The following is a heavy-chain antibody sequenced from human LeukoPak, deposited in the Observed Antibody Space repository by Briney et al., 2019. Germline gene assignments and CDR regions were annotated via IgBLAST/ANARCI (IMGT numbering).Heavy chain of an antibody. CDR3: ARDVVVTSSPDAFDI. D-gene: IGHD2-21*02. V-gene: IGHV4-59*01. CDR1: GGSISSYY. CDR2: IYYSGST. Sequence: TSETLSLTCTVSGGSISSYYWSWIRQPPGMGLEWIGSIYYSGSTNYNPSLKSRVTISVDTSKNRFSLKLSSVTAADTAVYYCARDVVVTSSPDAFDIWGQGTMVTVS. J-gene: IGHJ3*02.